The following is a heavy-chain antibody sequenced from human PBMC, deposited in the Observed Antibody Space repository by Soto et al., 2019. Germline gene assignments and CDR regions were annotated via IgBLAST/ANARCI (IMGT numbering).Heavy chain of an antibody. CDR1: GFTFSDYY. CDR3: ARESRIVGATGPFDY. D-gene: IGHD1-26*01. CDR2: IVSSSSYT. Sequence: QVQLVESGGGLVKPGGSLRLSCAASGFTFSDYYMSWIRQAPGKGLEWVSYIVSSSSYTNYADSVKGRFTISRDNAKNSLCLQMNSRRAEDTAVYYCARESRIVGATGPFDYWGQGTLVTVSS. V-gene: IGHV3-11*05. J-gene: IGHJ4*02.